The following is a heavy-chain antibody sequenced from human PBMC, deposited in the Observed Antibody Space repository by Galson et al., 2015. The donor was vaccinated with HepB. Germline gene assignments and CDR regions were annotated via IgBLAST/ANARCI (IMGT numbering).Heavy chain of an antibody. D-gene: IGHD4-23*01. CDR3: TEVTVVVQSGYYQYGMAL. V-gene: IGHV3-15*01. J-gene: IGHJ6*02. Sequence: SLRLSCAASGFTFSNSVMSWVRQAPGKGLEWVARVKSDSEDGTTDYSAPGRVTFSIARYKSKGTLHLQTNSLKTEDTAVYYCTEVTVVVQSGYYQYGMALGGQGTPVAVSS. CDR1: GFTFSNSV. CDR2: VKSDSEDGTT.